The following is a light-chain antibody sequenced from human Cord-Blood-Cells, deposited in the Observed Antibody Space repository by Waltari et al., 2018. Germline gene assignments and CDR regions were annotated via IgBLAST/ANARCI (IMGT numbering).Light chain of an antibody. V-gene: IGLV1-40*01. J-gene: IGLJ3*02. CDR1: SSNIGAGYD. CDR3: QSYDSSLSGSV. Sequence: QSVLTQPPSVSGAPGQTVTISRTGTSSNIGAGYDVHWYQQLPGTAPKLLIYCNSNRPSGVPDRFSGSKSGTSASLAITGLQAEDEADYYCQSYDSSLSGSVFGGGTKLTVL. CDR2: CNS.